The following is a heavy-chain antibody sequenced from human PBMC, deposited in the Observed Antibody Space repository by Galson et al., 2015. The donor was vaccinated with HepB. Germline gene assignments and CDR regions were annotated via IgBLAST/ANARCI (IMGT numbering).Heavy chain of an antibody. J-gene: IGHJ3*02. CDR3: ASSLPREAFDI. CDR2: ISSSGSTI. CDR1: GFTFSSYE. Sequence: SLRLSCAASGFTFSSYEMNWVRQAPGKGLEWVSYISSSGSTIYYADSVKGRFTISRDNAKNSLYLQMNSLRVEDTAVYYCASSLPREAFDIWGQGTMVTVSS. V-gene: IGHV3-48*03. D-gene: IGHD2-21*01.